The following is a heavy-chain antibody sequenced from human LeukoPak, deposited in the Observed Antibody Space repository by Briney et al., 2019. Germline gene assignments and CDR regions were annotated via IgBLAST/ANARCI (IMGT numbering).Heavy chain of an antibody. D-gene: IGHD3-22*01. V-gene: IGHV3-23*01. J-gene: IGHJ6*03. Sequence: PGGSLRLSCAASGFTFSSYWMSWVRQAPGKGLEWVSAISGSGGSTYYADSVKGRFTISRDNSKNTLYLQMNSLRAEDTAVYYCAKGSRDSSGYYYSYYYYYMDVWGKGTTVTVSS. CDR3: AKGSRDSSGYYYSYYYYYMDV. CDR2: ISGSGGST. CDR1: GFTFSSYW.